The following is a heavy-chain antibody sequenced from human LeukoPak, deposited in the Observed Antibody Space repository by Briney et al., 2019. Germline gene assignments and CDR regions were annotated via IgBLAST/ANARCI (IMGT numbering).Heavy chain of an antibody. CDR3: ARHCSGWYYDAFDI. V-gene: IGHV4-4*07. J-gene: IGHJ3*02. CDR2: IYSSGST. D-gene: IGHD6-19*01. CDR1: GGSINSYF. Sequence: PSETLSLTCTVSGGSINSYFWSWIRQPAGRGLEYIGRIYSSGSTNYNPSLKSRVTISVDTSKNQFSLKLSSVTAADTAVYYCARHCSGWYYDAFDIWGQGTMVTVSS.